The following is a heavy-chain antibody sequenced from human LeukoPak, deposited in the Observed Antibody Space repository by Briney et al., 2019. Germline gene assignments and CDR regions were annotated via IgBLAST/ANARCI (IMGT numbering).Heavy chain of an antibody. CDR3: ARLLAGSGYSRDAFDI. D-gene: IGHD3-22*01. CDR1: GFTFSNYA. CDR2: ISYDDTNK. Sequence: HAGGSLRLSCAASGFTFSNYALHWVRQAPGKGLEWVAVISYDDTNKYYVDSVKGRFTISRDNSKNTLYLQINNLRAEDTAVYSCARLLAGSGYSRDAFDIWGQGTMVTVSS. J-gene: IGHJ3*02. V-gene: IGHV3-30*04.